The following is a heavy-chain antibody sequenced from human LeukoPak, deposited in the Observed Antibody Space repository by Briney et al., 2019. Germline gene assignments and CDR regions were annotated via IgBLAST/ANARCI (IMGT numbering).Heavy chain of an antibody. CDR1: GFTFSSYS. V-gene: IGHV3-53*01. J-gene: IGHJ3*02. CDR2: IYSGGST. Sequence: PGGSLRLSCAASGFTFSSYSMNWVRQAPGKGLEWVSVIYSGGSTYYADSVKGRFTISRDNPKNTLYLQMNSLRVEDTAVYYCARDALTDYSRAFDIWGQGTMVTVSS. D-gene: IGHD3-16*01. CDR3: ARDALTDYSRAFDI.